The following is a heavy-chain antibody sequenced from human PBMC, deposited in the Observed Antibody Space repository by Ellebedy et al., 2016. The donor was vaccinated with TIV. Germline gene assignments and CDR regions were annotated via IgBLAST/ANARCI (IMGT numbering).Heavy chain of an antibody. D-gene: IGHD6-6*01. CDR3: TYSSSSDY. CDR2: ISVSGGST. CDR1: GFTFSSYA. V-gene: IGHV3-23*01. Sequence: GESLKISXAASGFTFSSYAMSWVRQAPGKGLEWVSGISVSGGSTYYADSVKGRFTISRDNSKNTLYLQMNSLRAEDTAVYYCTYSSSSDYWGQGTLVTVSS. J-gene: IGHJ4*02.